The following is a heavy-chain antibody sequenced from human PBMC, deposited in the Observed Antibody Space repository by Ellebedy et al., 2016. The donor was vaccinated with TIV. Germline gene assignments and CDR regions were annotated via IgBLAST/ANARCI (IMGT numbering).Heavy chain of an antibody. J-gene: IGHJ4*02. V-gene: IGHV3-30*02. D-gene: IGHD3-10*01. CDR1: GFIFSSYR. Sequence: GESLKIPCAASGFIFSSYRMHWVRQAPRKGLEWVAFIRYDGTNKFYADSVKGRFIISRDNSKNTLYLQMNSLRAEDTAVYYCEKDRLWRGSGTQTFDNWGQGTLVTVSS. CDR2: IRYDGTNK. CDR3: EKDRLWRGSGTQTFDN.